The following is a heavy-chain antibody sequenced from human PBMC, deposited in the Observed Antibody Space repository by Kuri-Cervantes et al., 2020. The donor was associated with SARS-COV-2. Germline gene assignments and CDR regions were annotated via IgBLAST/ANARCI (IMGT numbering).Heavy chain of an antibody. Sequence: SVQVSCKASGYTFTNYGISWVRQAPGQGLEWMGWINGYNDNTKYAQKLQGRVTMTTDTSTSTAYMELRSLRSDDTAVYYCARGIVVVVAAMGYFDYWGQGTLVTDSS. CDR2: INGYNDNT. J-gene: IGHJ4*02. V-gene: IGHV1-18*04. D-gene: IGHD2-15*01. CDR1: GYTFTNYG. CDR3: ARGIVVVVAAMGYFDY.